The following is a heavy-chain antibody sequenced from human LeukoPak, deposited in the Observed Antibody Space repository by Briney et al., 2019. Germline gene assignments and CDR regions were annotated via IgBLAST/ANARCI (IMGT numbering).Heavy chain of an antibody. V-gene: IGHV3-30*04. CDR3: ARVVNMMTIYSAFDY. CDR2: ISYDGSNK. J-gene: IGHJ4*02. D-gene: IGHD4/OR15-4a*01. Sequence: GGSLRLSCAASGFTFSSYAMHRVRQAPGKGLEWVAVISYDGSNKYYADSVKGRFTISRDNSKNTLYLQMNSLRAEDTSVYYCARVVNMMTIYSAFDYWGQGTLVTVSS. CDR1: GFTFSSYA.